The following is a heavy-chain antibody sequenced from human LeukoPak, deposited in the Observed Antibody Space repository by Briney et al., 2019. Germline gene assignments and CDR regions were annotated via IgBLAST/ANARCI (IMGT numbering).Heavy chain of an antibody. J-gene: IGHJ4*02. CDR2: ISGSGGRT. CDR3: AKDLSGSEGPFDY. V-gene: IGHV3-23*01. CDR1: GFTFRRYA. D-gene: IGHD6-19*01. Sequence: PGGSLRLSCAASGFTFRRYAMSWVRQAPGKGLEWVSAISGSGGRTYYADCVKCRFTISRDNSKNTLYLQMNSLRAEDTAVYYCAKDLSGSEGPFDYWGQGTLVTVSS.